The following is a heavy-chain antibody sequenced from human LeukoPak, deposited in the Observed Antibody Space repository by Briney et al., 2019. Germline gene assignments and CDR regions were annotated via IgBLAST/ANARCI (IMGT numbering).Heavy chain of an antibody. D-gene: IGHD3/OR15-3a*01. J-gene: IGHJ4*02. Sequence: PGGSLRLSCAASGFTFSSYWMHWVRQAPGKGLVWVSRISSDGSNTGYADSVKGRFTISRDNAKNTVYLQMNSLNGEDTAVYYCASSFSTVDYWGQGTLVTASS. CDR2: ISSDGSNT. V-gene: IGHV3-74*01. CDR3: ASSFSTVDY. CDR1: GFTFSSYW.